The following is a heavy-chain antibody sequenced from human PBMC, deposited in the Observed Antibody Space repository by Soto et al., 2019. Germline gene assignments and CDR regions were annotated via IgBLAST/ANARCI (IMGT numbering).Heavy chain of an antibody. CDR2: IDPSDSYT. Sequence: GESLKISSKGSGYSFTSYWISWVLQMPGKGLEWMGRIDPSDSYTNYSPSFQGHVTISADKSISTAYLQWSSLKASDTAMYYCASNIVVVPAAGAYYYYYGMDVWGQGTTVTVSS. J-gene: IGHJ6*02. CDR3: ASNIVVVPAAGAYYYYYGMDV. V-gene: IGHV5-10-1*01. D-gene: IGHD2-2*01. CDR1: GYSFTSYW.